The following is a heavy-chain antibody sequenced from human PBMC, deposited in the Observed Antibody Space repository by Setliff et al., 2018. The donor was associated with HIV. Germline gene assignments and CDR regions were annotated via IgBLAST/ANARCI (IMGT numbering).Heavy chain of an antibody. J-gene: IGHJ1*01. V-gene: IGHV3-11*04. D-gene: IGHD2-15*01. CDR3: AKETVDCSGGSCSKYLQH. CDR2: ISSSGSTI. Sequence: PGGSLRLSCAASGFTFSDYYMSWIRQAPGKGLEWVSYISSSGSTIYYADSVKGRFTISRDNAKNSLYLQMNSLRVEDTAVYYCAKETVDCSGGSCSKYLQHWGRGTLVTVSS. CDR1: GFTFSDYY.